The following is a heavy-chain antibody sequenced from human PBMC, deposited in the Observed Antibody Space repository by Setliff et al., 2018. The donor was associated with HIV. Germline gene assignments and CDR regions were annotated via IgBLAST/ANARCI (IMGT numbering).Heavy chain of an antibody. V-gene: IGHV4-4*09. J-gene: IGHJ5*02. CDR2: IYASGST. Sequence: SETLSLTCNVSDDSFSTNYWSWVRQPPGKGLEWIGYIYASGSTNYNPSLKSRVTMSVDTSKNQFSLKLSSVTAADTAVYYCARHSGVASPNWFDPWGQGTLVTVSS. D-gene: IGHD3-10*01. CDR1: DDSFSTNY. CDR3: ARHSGVASPNWFDP.